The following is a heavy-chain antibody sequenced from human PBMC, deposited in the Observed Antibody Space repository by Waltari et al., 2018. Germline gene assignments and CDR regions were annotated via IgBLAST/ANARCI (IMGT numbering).Heavy chain of an antibody. J-gene: IGHJ4*02. CDR3: AREDLAVRKTGGFDY. CDR1: GDSISSADYY. V-gene: IGHV4-61*02. D-gene: IGHD6-19*01. Sequence: QVLLQESGPGLLQASQTLSLTCTVPGDSISSADYYWSWIRRPAGKEMQWIGRVSSTGGANYDPSLKRRATISVDSSKNEFSLSLTSVTAADTATYYCAREDLAVRKTGGFDYWGQGVMVSVSS. CDR2: VSSTGGA.